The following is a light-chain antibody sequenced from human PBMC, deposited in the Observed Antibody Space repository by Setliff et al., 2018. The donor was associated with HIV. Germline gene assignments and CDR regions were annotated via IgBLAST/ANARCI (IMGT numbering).Light chain of an antibody. Sequence: NFMLTQPHSVSESPGKTVTISCTRSSGSIASNYVQWYQQRPGSSPTTVIYEDNQRPSGVPDRFSGSIDSSSNSASLTISGLKTEDEADYYCQSYDRNNHVVFGGWPKVTVL. CDR1: SGSIASNY. CDR2: EDN. J-gene: IGLJ2*01. V-gene: IGLV6-57*01. CDR3: QSYDRNNHVV.